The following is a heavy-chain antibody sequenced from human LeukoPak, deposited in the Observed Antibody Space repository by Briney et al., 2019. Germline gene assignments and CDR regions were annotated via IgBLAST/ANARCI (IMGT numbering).Heavy chain of an antibody. Sequence: GGSLRLSCAASGFTFSNSWMNWVRQAPGIGVEWVASIKQDGSEKYYVDSVEGRFTISRDNAKNSLYLEMKSLRAEDTAVYYCARLFGGRGSYWFDPWGPGTLVTVSS. J-gene: IGHJ5*02. V-gene: IGHV3-7*05. D-gene: IGHD3-16*01. CDR3: ARLFGGRGSYWFDP. CDR1: GFTFSNSW. CDR2: IKQDGSEK.